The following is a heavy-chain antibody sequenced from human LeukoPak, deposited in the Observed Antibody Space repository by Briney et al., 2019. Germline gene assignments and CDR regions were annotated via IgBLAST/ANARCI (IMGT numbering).Heavy chain of an antibody. CDR3: ARSRVFYGTFDY. CDR2: IYNSGST. CDR1: GGSISSYY. J-gene: IGHJ4*02. Sequence: SETLSLTCTVSGGSISSYYWSWIRQPPGKGLEWIGYIYNSGSTNYNASLKSRVTISVDTSKNQFSLKLSSVTAADTVVYYCARSRVFYGTFDYWGQGTLVTVSS. D-gene: IGHD4-17*01. V-gene: IGHV4-59*01.